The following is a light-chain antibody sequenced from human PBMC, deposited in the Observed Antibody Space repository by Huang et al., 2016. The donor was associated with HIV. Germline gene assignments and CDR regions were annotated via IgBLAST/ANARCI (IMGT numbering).Light chain of an antibody. J-gene: IGKJ1*01. Sequence: VMMQSPASLSVSPGEGATLSCRASQNIGTNLAWYQQKPGQAPTLLIYSTSMRATGGPARFSGSGSGTQFTLTIGSLQSEDFAIYYCQQYNDWPRTFGQGTKVEI. CDR1: QNIGTN. V-gene: IGKV3-15*01. CDR2: STS. CDR3: QQYNDWPRT.